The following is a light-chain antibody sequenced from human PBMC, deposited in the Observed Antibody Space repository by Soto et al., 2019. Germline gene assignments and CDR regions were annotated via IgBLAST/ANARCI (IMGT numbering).Light chain of an antibody. CDR3: QQHYIHWT. CDR1: QNINRL. V-gene: IGKV1-5*01. CDR2: DAS. Sequence: DIQMTQSPSSLSASVGDRVTITCRASQNINRLLAWFQQKPGKAPKLLIYDASTLESGVPSRFSGSGSGTEFIFSISSLQPDDFATYYCQQHYIHWTFGQGTKVDIK. J-gene: IGKJ1*01.